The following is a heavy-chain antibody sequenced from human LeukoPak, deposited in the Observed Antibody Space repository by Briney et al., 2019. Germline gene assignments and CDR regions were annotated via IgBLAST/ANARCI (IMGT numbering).Heavy chain of an antibody. CDR3: ARLKLSYWYSYGVFDY. V-gene: IGHV4-34*01. CDR2: INHSGST. J-gene: IGHJ4*02. Sequence: KTSETLSLTCAVYGGSFSGYYWSWIRQPPGKGLEWIGEINHSGSTNYNPSLKSRVTISVDTSKNQFSLKLSSVTAADAAVYYCARLKLSYWYSYGVFDYWGQGTLVTVSS. CDR1: GGSFSGYY. D-gene: IGHD5-18*01.